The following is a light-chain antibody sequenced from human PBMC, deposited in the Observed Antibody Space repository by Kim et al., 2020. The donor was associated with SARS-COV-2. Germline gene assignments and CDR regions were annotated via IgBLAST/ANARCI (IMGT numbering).Light chain of an antibody. V-gene: IGLV1-40*01. CDR1: GSNIGAGND. Sequence: VTISCTGSGSNIGAGNDVHWYQQLPGAAPKLLSYGNSHRPSGVTDRFSGSRSGASASLAITGLQAEDEADYYCQSYDRSLSGSAVFGGGTKLTVL. J-gene: IGLJ3*02. CDR3: QSYDRSLSGSAV. CDR2: GNS.